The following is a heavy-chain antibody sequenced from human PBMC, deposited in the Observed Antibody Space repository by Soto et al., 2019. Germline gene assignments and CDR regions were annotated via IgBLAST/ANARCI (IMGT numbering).Heavy chain of an antibody. CDR3: ARLDGGNSNGFFDS. Sequence: PSETLSLTCSVSGASISSYQWSWIRQPPGKGLEWIGYIHYSGSTNYNPSLKSRVTISLDTANNQVSLKLSVVTAADTAVYYCARLDGGNSNGFFDSWGQGTQVTVSS. D-gene: IGHD2-21*02. CDR2: IHYSGST. V-gene: IGHV4-59*01. J-gene: IGHJ4*02. CDR1: GASISSYQ.